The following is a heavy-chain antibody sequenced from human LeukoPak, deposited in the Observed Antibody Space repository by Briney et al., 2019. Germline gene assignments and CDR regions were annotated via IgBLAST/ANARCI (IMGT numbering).Heavy chain of an antibody. V-gene: IGHV4-34*01. D-gene: IGHD3-22*01. CDR1: GGSFSGYY. J-gene: IGHJ4*02. CDR2: ISHSGST. Sequence: SETLSLTCAVYGGSFSGYYWSWIRQPPGKGLEWIGEISHSGSTNYNPSLKSRVTISVDTSKNQFSLKLSSVTAADTAVYYCAGGLRSGFYLDYWGQGTLVTVSS. CDR3: AGGLRSGFYLDY.